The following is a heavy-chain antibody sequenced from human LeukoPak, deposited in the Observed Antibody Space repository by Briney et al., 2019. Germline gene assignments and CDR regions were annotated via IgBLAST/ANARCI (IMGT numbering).Heavy chain of an antibody. CDR1: GFTFSSYG. CDR3: AIRPGYSYGYTGY. Sequence: PGGSLRLSCVASGFTFSSYGMNWVRQAPGKGLEWVSAISGSGGSTYYADSVKGRFTISRDNSKNTLYLQMNSLRAEDTAVYYCAIRPGYSYGYTGYWGQGTLVTVSS. J-gene: IGHJ4*02. CDR2: ISGSGGST. D-gene: IGHD5-18*01. V-gene: IGHV3-23*01.